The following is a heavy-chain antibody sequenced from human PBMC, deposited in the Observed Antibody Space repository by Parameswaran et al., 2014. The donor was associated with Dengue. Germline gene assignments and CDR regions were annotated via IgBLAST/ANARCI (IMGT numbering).Heavy chain of an antibody. J-gene: IGHJ6*02. CDR2: IYYSGST. V-gene: IGHV4-59*01. CDR1: GGSISSYY. Sequence: ASETLSLTCTVSGGSISSYYWSWIRQPPGKGLEWIGYIYYSGSTNYNPSLKSRVTISVDTSKNQFSLKLSSVTAADTAVYYCARAGGYCSGGSCYSGPPYYGMDVWGQGTTVTVSS. CDR3: ARAGGYCSGGSCYSGPPYYGMDV. D-gene: IGHD2-15*01.